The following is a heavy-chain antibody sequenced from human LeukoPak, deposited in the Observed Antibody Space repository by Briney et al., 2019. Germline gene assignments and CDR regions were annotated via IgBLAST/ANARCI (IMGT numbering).Heavy chain of an antibody. CDR2: IKEDGTET. D-gene: IGHD5-24*01. J-gene: IGHJ4*02. V-gene: IGHV3-7*03. CDR1: GFMFSSNW. Sequence: PGGSLRLSCAASGFMFSSNWMSGVRLAPGKGLEWVANIKEDGTETYYVDSVKGRFTISRDNAKNSLYLQMNSVRVEDTAVYYCAKEGRSLQTYWGQGTLVTVSS. CDR3: AKEGRSLQTY.